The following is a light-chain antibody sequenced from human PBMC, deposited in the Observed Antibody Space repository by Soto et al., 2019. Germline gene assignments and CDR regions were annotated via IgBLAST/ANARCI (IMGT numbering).Light chain of an antibody. CDR1: SSDVGGYNY. CDR2: EVS. V-gene: IGLV2-8*01. CDR3: SSYAGSSNLGV. J-gene: IGLJ3*02. Sequence: QSVLTQPPSASGSRGQSVTISCTGTSSDVGGYNYVSWYQQHPGKAPKLMIYEVSKRPSGVPDRFSGSKSGNTASLTVSGLQPEDEADYYCSSYAGSSNLGVFGGGTKLTVL.